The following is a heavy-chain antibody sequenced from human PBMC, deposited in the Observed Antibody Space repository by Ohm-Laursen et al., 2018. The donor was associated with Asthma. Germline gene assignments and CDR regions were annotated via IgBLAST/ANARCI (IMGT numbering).Heavy chain of an antibody. J-gene: IGHJ6*02. CDR2: IYERGST. D-gene: IGHD5-24*01. CDR1: GASVGSGSSF. CDR3: AKGLRYDGYLYGLDV. Sequence: GTLSLTWSVSGASVGSGSSFWSWIRQPPGKGLEWIGYIYERGSTNYYPSLKGRVTISLDTSKNRFSLRLSSVTAADTAVYYCAKGLRYDGYLYGLDVWGHGTTVTVSS. V-gene: IGHV4-61*01.